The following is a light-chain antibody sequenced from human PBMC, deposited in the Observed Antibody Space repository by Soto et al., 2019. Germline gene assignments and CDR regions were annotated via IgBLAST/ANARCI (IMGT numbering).Light chain of an antibody. J-gene: IGLJ3*02. Sequence: QSVLTQPPSVSGAPGQRVTISCTESSSNIGAGYDVHWYQQLPGTAPKLLSYGNSNRPSGVPDRFSGSKSGPSASLAITGLQAEDGADYYCQSYDSSLSGWVFGGGTQLTVL. CDR2: GNS. CDR1: SSNIGAGYD. CDR3: QSYDSSLSGWV. V-gene: IGLV1-40*01.